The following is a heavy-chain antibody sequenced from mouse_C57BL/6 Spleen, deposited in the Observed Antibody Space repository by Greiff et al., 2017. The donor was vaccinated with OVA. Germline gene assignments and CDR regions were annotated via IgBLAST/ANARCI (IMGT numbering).Heavy chain of an antibody. V-gene: IGHV2-2*01. D-gene: IGHD2-2*01. CDR1: GFSLTSYG. J-gene: IGHJ2*01. CDR2: IWSGGST. Sequence: VQLQQPGPGLVQPSQSLSITCTVSGFSLTSYGVHWVRQSPGKGLEWLGVIWSGGSTDYNAAFISRLSISKDNSKSQVFCKMNSLQADDTATYYCARMGVSPFDFWGQGTTLTVSS. CDR3: ARMGVSPFDF.